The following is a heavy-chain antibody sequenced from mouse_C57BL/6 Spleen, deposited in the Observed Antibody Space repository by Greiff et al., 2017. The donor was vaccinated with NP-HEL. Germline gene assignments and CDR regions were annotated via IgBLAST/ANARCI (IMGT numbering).Heavy chain of an antibody. D-gene: IGHD2-14*01. J-gene: IGHJ2*01. V-gene: IGHV1-64*01. CDR1: GYTFTSYW. CDR3: ARTGVRRVNFDY. Sequence: QVQLQQPGAELVKPGASVKLSCKASGYTFTSYWMHWVKQRPGQGLEWIGMIHPNSGSTNYNEKFKSKATLTVDKSSSTAYMQLSSLTSEDSAVYYCARTGVRRVNFDYWGQGTTLTVSA. CDR2: IHPNSGST.